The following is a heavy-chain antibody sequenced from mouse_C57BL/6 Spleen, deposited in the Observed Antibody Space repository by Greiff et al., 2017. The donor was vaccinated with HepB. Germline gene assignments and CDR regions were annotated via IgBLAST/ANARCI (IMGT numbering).Heavy chain of an antibody. D-gene: IGHD2-4*01. Sequence: QVQLKQSGPELVKPGASVKLSCKASGYTFTSYDINWVKQRPGQGLEWIGWIYPRDGSTKYNEKFKGKATLTVDTSSSTAYMELHSLTSEDSAVYFCARWRLRREDYAMDYWGQGTSVTVSS. J-gene: IGHJ4*01. V-gene: IGHV1-85*01. CDR3: ARWRLRREDYAMDY. CDR1: GYTFTSYD. CDR2: IYPRDGST.